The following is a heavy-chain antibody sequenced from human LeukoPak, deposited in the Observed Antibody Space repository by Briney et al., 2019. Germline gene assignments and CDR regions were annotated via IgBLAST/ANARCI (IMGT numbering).Heavy chain of an antibody. V-gene: IGHV1-2*02. CDR3: AREGESEMATNFDY. CDR2: INPKSGGT. CDR1: GYTFTGYY. D-gene: IGHD5-24*01. J-gene: IGHJ4*02. Sequence: ASVKVSCKASGYTFTGYYMHWVRQAPGQGLEWMGWINPKSGGTNYAQKFQGRVTMTRDTSISTAYMELNRLRSDDTAVYYCAREGESEMATNFDYWGQGTLVTVSS.